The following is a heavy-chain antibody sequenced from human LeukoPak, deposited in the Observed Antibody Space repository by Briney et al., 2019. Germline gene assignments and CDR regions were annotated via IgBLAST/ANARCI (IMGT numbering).Heavy chain of an antibody. V-gene: IGHV3-11*04. CDR1: GFTFSDYY. CDR3: ARSRRDGDYLLNAFDI. Sequence: GGSLRLSCAASGFTFSDYYMSWIRQAPGKGLEWVSYISSSGSTIYYADSVKGRFTIFRDNAKNSLYLQMNSLRAEDTAVYYCARSRRDGDYLLNAFDIWGQGTMVTVSS. J-gene: IGHJ3*02. D-gene: IGHD4-17*01. CDR2: ISSSGSTI.